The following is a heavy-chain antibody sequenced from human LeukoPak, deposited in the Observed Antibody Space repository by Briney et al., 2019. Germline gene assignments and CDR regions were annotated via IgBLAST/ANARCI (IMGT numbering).Heavy chain of an antibody. D-gene: IGHD1-26*01. J-gene: IGHJ4*02. CDR2: IIPIFDTT. CDR1: GGTFSSYA. V-gene: IGHV1-69*06. CDR3: ARVGWEGYYFDY. Sequence: SVKVSCKASGGTFSSYAINWVRQAPGQGLEWMGGIIPIFDTTNYAQNFQGRVTITADKSTNTAYMELSSLRSEDTAVYYCARVGWEGYYFDYWGQGTLVTVSS.